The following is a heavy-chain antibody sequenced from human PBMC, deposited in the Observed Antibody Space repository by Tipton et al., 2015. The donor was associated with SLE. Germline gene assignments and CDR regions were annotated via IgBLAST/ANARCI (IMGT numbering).Heavy chain of an antibody. D-gene: IGHD2-8*02. CDR2: INHIGRT. Sequence: TLSLTCAVYGGSFSGYFWSWIRQPPGKGLEWIGEINHIGRTNYKSSLKSRLTISVDPSKDQFSLKLSSVTAADRAVYYCARGAYCTGGVCRPLDVWGQGTTVTVSS. J-gene: IGHJ6*02. V-gene: IGHV4-34*01. CDR1: GGSFSGYF. CDR3: ARGAYCTGGVCRPLDV.